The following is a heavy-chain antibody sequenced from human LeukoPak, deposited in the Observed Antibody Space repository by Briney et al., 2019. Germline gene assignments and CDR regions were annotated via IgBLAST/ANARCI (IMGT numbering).Heavy chain of an antibody. D-gene: IGHD3-9*01. J-gene: IGHJ4*02. CDR3: ARGGLRYFDWPRRAGYFDY. V-gene: IGHV4-34*01. Sequence: SETLSLTCAVYGGSFSGYYWSWIRQPPGKGLEWIGEINHSGSTNYNPSLKSRVTISVDTSKNQFSLKLSSVTAADTAVYYCARGGLRYFDWPRRAGYFDYWGQGTLVTVSS. CDR1: GGSFSGYY. CDR2: INHSGST.